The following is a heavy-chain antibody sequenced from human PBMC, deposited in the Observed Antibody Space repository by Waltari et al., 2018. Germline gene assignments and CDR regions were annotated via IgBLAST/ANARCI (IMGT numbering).Heavy chain of an antibody. CDR1: GYTFTSYY. CDR3: ARDGPHDSSGQGGDY. D-gene: IGHD3-22*01. Sequence: QVQLVQSGAEVKKPGASVKVSCKASGYTFTSYYMHWVRQAPGQGLEWMGISNPSGGSTSYAQKFQGRVTMTRDTATSTVYMELSSLRSEDTAVYYCARDGPHDSSGQGGDYWGQGTLVTVSS. CDR2: SNPSGGST. J-gene: IGHJ4*02. V-gene: IGHV1-46*01.